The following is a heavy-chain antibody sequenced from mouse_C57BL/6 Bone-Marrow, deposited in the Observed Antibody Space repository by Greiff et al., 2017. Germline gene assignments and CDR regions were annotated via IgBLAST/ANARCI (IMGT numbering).Heavy chain of an antibody. Sequence: EVMLVESGGDLVKPGGSLKLSCAASGFPFSSYGMSWVRQTPDKRLAWVATISSGGSYTYYPDSVKGRFTISRDNAKNTLYLQMSSLKSEDTAMYYCARGGLRAAWFAYWGQGTLVTVSA. CDR1: GFPFSSYG. J-gene: IGHJ3*01. D-gene: IGHD1-1*01. CDR2: ISSGGSYT. V-gene: IGHV5-6*01. CDR3: ARGGLRAAWFAY.